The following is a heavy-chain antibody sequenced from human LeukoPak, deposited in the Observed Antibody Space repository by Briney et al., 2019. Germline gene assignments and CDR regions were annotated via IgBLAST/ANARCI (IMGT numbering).Heavy chain of an antibody. CDR1: GFTFSSYS. CDR3: ARDKWSGGSGSYTLYYYYGMDV. V-gene: IGHV3-48*01. CDR2: ISSSSSTI. Sequence: GGSLRLSCAASGFTFSSYSMNWVRQAPGKGLEWVSYISSSSSTIYYADSVKGRFTISRDNSKNTLYLQMNSLGAEDTAVYYCARDKWSGGSGSYTLYYYYGMDVWGQGTTVTVSS. J-gene: IGHJ6*02. D-gene: IGHD3-10*01.